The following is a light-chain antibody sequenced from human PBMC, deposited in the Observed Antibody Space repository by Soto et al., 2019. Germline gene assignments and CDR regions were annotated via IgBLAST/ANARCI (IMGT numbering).Light chain of an antibody. CDR3: QHYKSYPWT. Sequence: DIQMTQSPSTMSASVGDRVTITYRASQSIDSWLAWYQQKPGKAPKFLMYKASNLESGVPSRFSGSGSETEFTLTISSLQPDDFAIYYCQHYKSYPWTFGQGTKVDIK. V-gene: IGKV1-5*03. CDR1: QSIDSW. J-gene: IGKJ1*01. CDR2: KAS.